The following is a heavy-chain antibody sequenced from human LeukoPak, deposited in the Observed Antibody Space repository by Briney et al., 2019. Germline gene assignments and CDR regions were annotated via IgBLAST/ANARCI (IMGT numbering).Heavy chain of an antibody. V-gene: IGHV3-9*01. D-gene: IGHD1-14*01. CDR2: ISWNSGSI. J-gene: IGHJ3*02. CDR1: GFTFDDYA. CDR3: AKVLGRDAFDI. Sequence: GGSLRLSCAASGFTFDDYAMHWVRQAPVKGLEWVSGISWNSGSIGYADAVKGRFTISRDNAKNSLYLQMNSLRAEDTALYYCAKVLGRDAFDIWGQGTMVTVSS.